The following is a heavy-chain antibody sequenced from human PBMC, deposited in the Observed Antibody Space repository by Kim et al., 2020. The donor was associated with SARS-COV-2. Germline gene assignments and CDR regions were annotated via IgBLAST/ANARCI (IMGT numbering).Heavy chain of an antibody. D-gene: IGHD6-19*01. J-gene: IGHJ6*02. Sequence: GGSLRLSCAASGFTFDDYAMHWVRQAPGKGLEWVSGISWNSGSIGYADSVKGRFTISRDNAKNSLYLQMNSLRAEDTALYYCAKDIVEAVAGTHYYYGMDVWGQGTTVTVSS. V-gene: IGHV3-9*01. CDR3: AKDIVEAVAGTHYYYGMDV. CDR2: ISWNSGSI. CDR1: GFTFDDYA.